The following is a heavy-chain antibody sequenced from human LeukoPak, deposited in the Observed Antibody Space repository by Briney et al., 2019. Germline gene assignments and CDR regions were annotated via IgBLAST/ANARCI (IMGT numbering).Heavy chain of an antibody. CDR3: ARDPYSSGWYPYYFDY. Sequence: GGSLRLSCAASGFTFSSYSMNWVRQAPGKGLEWVSYISSSSSTIYYAGSVKGRFTISRDNAKNSLYLQMNSLRDGDTAVYYCARDPYSSGWYPYYFDYWGQGTLVTVSS. CDR2: ISSSSSTI. V-gene: IGHV3-48*02. D-gene: IGHD6-19*01. J-gene: IGHJ4*02. CDR1: GFTFSSYS.